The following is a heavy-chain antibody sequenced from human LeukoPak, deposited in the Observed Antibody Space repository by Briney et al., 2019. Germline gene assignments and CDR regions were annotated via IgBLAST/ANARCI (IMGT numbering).Heavy chain of an antibody. V-gene: IGHV1-18*01. CDR2: ISGYNGNT. CDR1: GYTFTSYG. D-gene: IGHD6-19*01. J-gene: IGHJ4*02. Sequence: ASVKVSCKTSGYTFTSYGISWVRQAPGQGLQWMGWISGYNGNTNYAPKLQGRVTMTADTSTSTAYMELRSLRSDDTAVYYCARGTGIALAGIGYYFDYWGPGTLITVSS. CDR3: ARGTGIALAGIGYYFDY.